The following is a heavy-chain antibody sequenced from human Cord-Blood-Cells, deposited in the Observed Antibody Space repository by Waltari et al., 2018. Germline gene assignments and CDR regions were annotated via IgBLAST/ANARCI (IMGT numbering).Heavy chain of an antibody. J-gene: IGHJ5*02. CDR1: GYSISSGYY. Sequence: QVQLQESGQGLVKPSETLSLTCAVSGYSISSGYYWGWIRQPPGKGLEWIGSIYHSGSTYSNPSLKSRVTISVDTSKNQFSLKLSSVTAADTAVYYCARDWAKNSVLVIQGSGWFDPWGQGTLVTVSS. D-gene: IGHD3-9*01. V-gene: IGHV4-38-2*02. CDR3: ARDWAKNSVLVIQGSGWFDP. CDR2: IYHSGST.